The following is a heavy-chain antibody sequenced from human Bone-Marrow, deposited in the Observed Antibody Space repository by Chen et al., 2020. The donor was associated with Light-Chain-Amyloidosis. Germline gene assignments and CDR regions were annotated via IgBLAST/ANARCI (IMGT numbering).Heavy chain of an antibody. Sequence: QVQLVESGGGVVQPGRSLRLSCAASGFTFSSYGMHWVRQAPGKGLEWVVVIWYDGSNKYYADSVKGRFTISRDNSKNTLYLQMNSLRAEDTAVYYCARNEPEYSSSWYSGVDYWGQGTLVTVSS. V-gene: IGHV3-33*01. CDR1: GFTFSSYG. CDR2: IWYDGSNK. CDR3: ARNEPEYSSSWYSGVDY. J-gene: IGHJ4*02. D-gene: IGHD6-13*01.